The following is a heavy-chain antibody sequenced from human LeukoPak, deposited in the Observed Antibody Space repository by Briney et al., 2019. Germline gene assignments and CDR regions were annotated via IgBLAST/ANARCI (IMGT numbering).Heavy chain of an antibody. CDR2: IYSSGST. D-gene: IGHD3-10*01. V-gene: IGHV4-39*07. J-gene: IGHJ3*02. CDR1: GASISSGSNY. Sequence: PSETLSLTCSVSGASISSGSNYWGWIRQPPGKTLEWIGSIYSSGSTYYNPSLKSRVIIIIDTPKNHFSLTLSSVTAADTAVYCARSDGYGLGIWGQRTMVTVSS. CDR3: ARSDGYGLGI.